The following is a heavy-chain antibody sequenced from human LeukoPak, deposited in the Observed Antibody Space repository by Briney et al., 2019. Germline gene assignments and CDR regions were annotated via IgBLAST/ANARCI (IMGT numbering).Heavy chain of an antibody. CDR3: ARVSGYNYVFNYFDY. CDR1: GGSISSYY. J-gene: IGHJ4*02. CDR2: IYYSGST. Sequence: PSETLSLTCTVSGGSISSYYCSWIRQPPGKGLEWIGYIYYSGSTNYNPSLKSRVTISVDTSKNQFSLKLSSVAAADTAVYYCARVSGYNYVFNYFDYWGQGTLVTVSS. V-gene: IGHV4-59*01. D-gene: IGHD5-24*01.